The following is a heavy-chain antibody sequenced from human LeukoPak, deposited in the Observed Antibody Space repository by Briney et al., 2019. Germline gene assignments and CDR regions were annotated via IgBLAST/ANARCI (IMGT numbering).Heavy chain of an antibody. CDR2: ISAYNGNT. CDR3: ARDFPSMIGDY. J-gene: IGHJ4*02. D-gene: IGHD2-21*01. Sequence: ASVKVSCKVSGYTLTELSMHWVRQAPGQGLEWMGWISAYNGNTNYAQKFQGRVTMTRDTSISTAYMELSRLRSDDTAVYYCARDFPSMIGDYWGQGTLVTVSS. V-gene: IGHV1-2*02. CDR1: GYTLTELS.